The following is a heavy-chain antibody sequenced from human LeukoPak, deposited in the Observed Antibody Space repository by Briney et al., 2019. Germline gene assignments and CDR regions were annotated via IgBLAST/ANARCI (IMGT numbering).Heavy chain of an antibody. V-gene: IGHV4-61*02. J-gene: IGHJ2*01. Sequence: SETLSLTCTVSGGSISSGSYYWSWIRQPAGKGLEWIGRIYTSGSTNYNPSLKSRVTISVDTSKNQFSLKLSSVTAADTAVYYCARGLPVGTYSGSWSYWYFDLWGRGTLVTVSS. D-gene: IGHD6-13*01. CDR3: ARGLPVGTYSGSWSYWYFDL. CDR2: IYTSGST. CDR1: GGSISSGSYY.